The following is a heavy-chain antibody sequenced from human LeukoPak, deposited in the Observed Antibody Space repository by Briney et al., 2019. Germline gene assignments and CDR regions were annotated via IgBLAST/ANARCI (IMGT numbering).Heavy chain of an antibody. CDR3: ARDKDLPPPPGIGAGPRLTWFDP. J-gene: IGHJ5*02. D-gene: IGHD6-13*01. CDR1: GDSISRGFS. V-gene: IGHV4-38-2*02. Sequence: PSDTLSLTCTVSGDSISRGFSWGWIRPSPEKGREWIGNVYRTGNTHYEGPLKARATISVDTSRSQFSLELRSVTAADTAIYYCARDKDLPPPPGIGAGPRLTWFDPWGQGTRVTVSS. CDR2: VYRTGNT.